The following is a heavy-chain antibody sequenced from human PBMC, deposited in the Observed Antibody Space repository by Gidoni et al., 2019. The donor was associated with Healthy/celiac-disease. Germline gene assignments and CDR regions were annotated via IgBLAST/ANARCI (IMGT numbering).Heavy chain of an antibody. J-gene: IGHJ5*02. D-gene: IGHD6-13*01. CDR2: IYGGGST. Sequence: EVQLVEPGGGLVQPGGSVRLSCAASGFTVSSNYMSWVRQAPGKGLEWVSVIYGGGSTYYADSVKGRFTISRRNSKNTLYLQMNSLRAEDTAVYYCAREEGAAAASWGQGTLVTVSS. V-gene: IGHV3-53*04. CDR3: AREEGAAAAS. CDR1: GFTVSSNY.